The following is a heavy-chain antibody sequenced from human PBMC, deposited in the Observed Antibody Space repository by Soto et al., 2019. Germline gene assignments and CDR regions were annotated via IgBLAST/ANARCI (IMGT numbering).Heavy chain of an antibody. CDR3: GRHPATSETYFYGMDV. CDR1: GGSVSSSSFL. CDR2: IYYTGTT. Sequence: QLQLQESGPGLVKPSATLSLICTVSGGSVSSSSFLWGWIRQSPGKELEWIGSIYYTGTTYYNPSLKSRVTISVDTSKSQFSLKVSSVTAADTAVYYCGRHPATSETYFYGMDVWGQGTTVTVSS. J-gene: IGHJ6*02. V-gene: IGHV4-39*01.